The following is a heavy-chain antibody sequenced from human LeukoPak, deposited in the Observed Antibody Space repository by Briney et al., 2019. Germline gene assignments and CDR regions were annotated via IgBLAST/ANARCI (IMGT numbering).Heavy chain of an antibody. D-gene: IGHD6-13*01. V-gene: IGHV4-59*01. J-gene: IGHJ4*02. Sequence: SETLSLTCTVSGGSISTYHWSWIRQPPGKGLEWIGYIYYSGNTDYNPSLKSRVTISLDTSKNQFSLKLSSVTAADTAVYYCARANVAAAGRIDYWGQGTLVTVSS. CDR1: GGSISTYH. CDR2: IYYSGNT. CDR3: ARANVAAAGRIDY.